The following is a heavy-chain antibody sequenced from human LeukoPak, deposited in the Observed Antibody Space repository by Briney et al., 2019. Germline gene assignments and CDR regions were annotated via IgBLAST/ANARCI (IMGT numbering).Heavy chain of an antibody. V-gene: IGHV3-20*04. CDR3: AKTTVSHDY. D-gene: IGHD4-17*01. CDR1: GFTFDDYG. J-gene: IGHJ4*02. Sequence: GGSLRLSCAASGFTFDDYGMSWVRQAPGKGLEWVSGINWNGGSTDYADSVKGRFTISRDNSKNTLYLQMNSLRAEDTAVYYCAKTTVSHDYWGQGTLVTVSS. CDR2: INWNGGST.